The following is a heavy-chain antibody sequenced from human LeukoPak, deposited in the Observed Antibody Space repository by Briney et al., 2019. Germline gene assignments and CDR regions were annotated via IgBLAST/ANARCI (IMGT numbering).Heavy chain of an antibody. J-gene: IGHJ4*02. V-gene: IGHV3-73*01. Sequence: GGSLRLSCAASGFTFSGSAMHWVRQASGKGLEWVGRIRSKANSYATAYAASVKGRFTTSRDDSKNTAYLQMNSLKTEDTAVYYCTRTSYLDSSAATFDYWGQGTLVTVSS. CDR1: GFTFSGSA. CDR2: IRSKANSYAT. D-gene: IGHD3-22*01. CDR3: TRTSYLDSSAATFDY.